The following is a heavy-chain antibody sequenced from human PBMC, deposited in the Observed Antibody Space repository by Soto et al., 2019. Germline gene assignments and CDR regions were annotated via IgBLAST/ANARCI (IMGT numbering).Heavy chain of an antibody. J-gene: IGHJ5*02. Sequence: QVQLVQSGAEVKKPGASVKVSCKASGYTFTGYYMHWVRQAPGQGLEWMGWINPNSGGTNYAQKFQGWVTMTRDTSISTAYMELSRLRSDDTAVYYCARGGTDGDYERSWFDPWGQGTLVTVSS. CDR1: GYTFTGYY. V-gene: IGHV1-2*04. CDR3: ARGGTDGDYERSWFDP. CDR2: INPNSGGT. D-gene: IGHD4-17*01.